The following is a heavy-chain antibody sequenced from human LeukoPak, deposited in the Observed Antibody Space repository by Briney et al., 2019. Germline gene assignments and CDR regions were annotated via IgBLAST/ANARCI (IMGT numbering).Heavy chain of an antibody. CDR2: NSSSGSTI. V-gene: IGHV3-11*01. Sequence: PGGSLRLSCAASGFTFSDYYMSWIRQAPGKGLEWVSYNSSSGSTIYYADSVKGRFTISRDNAKNSLYLQMNSLRAEDTAVYYCARDEAYYYDSSGYDYWGQGTLVTVSS. CDR3: ARDEAYYYDSSGYDY. J-gene: IGHJ4*02. CDR1: GFTFSDYY. D-gene: IGHD3-22*01.